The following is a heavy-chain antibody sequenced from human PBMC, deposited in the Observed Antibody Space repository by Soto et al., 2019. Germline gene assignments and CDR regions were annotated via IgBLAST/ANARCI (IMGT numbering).Heavy chain of an antibody. CDR3: ARDSYDYVWGSDAFDI. CDR2: ISSSSSYI. D-gene: IGHD3-16*01. V-gene: IGHV3-21*01. J-gene: IGHJ3*02. Sequence: GGSLRLSCAASGFTFSSYSMNWVRQAPGKGLEWVSSISSSSSYIYYADSVKGRFTISRDNAKNSLYLQMNSLRVEDTAVYYCARDSYDYVWGSDAFDIWGQGTMVTVSS. CDR1: GFTFSSYS.